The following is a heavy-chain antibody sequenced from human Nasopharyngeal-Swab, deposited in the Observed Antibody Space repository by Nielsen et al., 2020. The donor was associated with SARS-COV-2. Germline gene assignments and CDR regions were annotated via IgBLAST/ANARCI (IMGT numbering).Heavy chain of an antibody. V-gene: IGHV3-30*19. D-gene: IGHD1-26*01. CDR1: GFTFSSYG. Sequence: GESLKISCAASGFTFSSYGMHWVRQAPGKGLEWVAVISYDGSNKYYADSVKGRFTISRDNSKNTLYLQMNSLRAEDTAVYYCARVLGDYGDSWGQGTLVTVSS. J-gene: IGHJ4*02. CDR2: ISYDGSNK. CDR3: ARVLGDYGDS.